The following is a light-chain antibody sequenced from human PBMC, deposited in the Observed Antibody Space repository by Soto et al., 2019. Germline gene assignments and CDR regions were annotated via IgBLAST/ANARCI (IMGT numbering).Light chain of an antibody. CDR1: TTDIGNYNY. V-gene: IGLV2-14*01. CDR3: NSYTNSGSFD. Sequence: QSALTQPASVSGSLGQSITISCTGTTTDIGNYNYVSWYQQSPGKAPKLLIYEVRNRPSGVSSRFSGSKSGNTASLTISGLRADDEADYYCNSYTNSGSFDFGTGTKLTVL. J-gene: IGLJ1*01. CDR2: EVR.